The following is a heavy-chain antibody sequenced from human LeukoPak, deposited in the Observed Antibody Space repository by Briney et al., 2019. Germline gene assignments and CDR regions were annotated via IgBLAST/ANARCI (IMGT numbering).Heavy chain of an antibody. D-gene: IGHD6-19*01. V-gene: IGHV3-23*01. CDR2: INHNGGTT. J-gene: IGHJ4*02. CDR3: AKDGLCLSVCPTKIDVAGYVDS. Sequence: GGSLRLSCAASGFTFSIFTMNWVCQAPGKGLEWVSMINHNGGTTYYTDSVKGRFTISRDNSNNTVYLQMNSLRAEDTAIYYCAKDGLCLSVCPTKIDVAGYVDSWGQGTLVTVSS. CDR1: GFTFSIFT.